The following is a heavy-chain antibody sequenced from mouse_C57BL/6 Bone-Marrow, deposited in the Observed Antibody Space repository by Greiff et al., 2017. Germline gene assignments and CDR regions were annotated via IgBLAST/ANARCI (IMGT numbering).Heavy chain of an antibody. D-gene: IGHD1-1*01. CDR2: ISSGGSYT. V-gene: IGHV5-6*01. CDR3: ARGATVVLYYFDY. CDR1: GFTFSSYG. J-gene: IGHJ2*01. Sequence: EVQLVESGGDLVKPGGSLKLSCAASGFTFSSYGMSWVRQTPDKRLEWVATISSGGSYTYYPDSVKGRFTISRDNAKNTLYLQMSSLKSEDTAMYYCARGATVVLYYFDYWGQGTTLTVSS.